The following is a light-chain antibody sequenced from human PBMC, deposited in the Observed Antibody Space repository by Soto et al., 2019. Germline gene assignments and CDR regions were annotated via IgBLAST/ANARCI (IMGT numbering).Light chain of an antibody. CDR1: QSVTNS. Sequence: EIVLTQSPATLSLSPGERATLSCRASQSVTNSLAWYQQKPGQAPRLLGYDASNRATGIPTRFSGSGSGTDFTLTISNLEPEDFAVYYCQQHISWPLTFGGGTKVEIK. J-gene: IGKJ4*01. CDR2: DAS. CDR3: QQHISWPLT. V-gene: IGKV3-11*01.